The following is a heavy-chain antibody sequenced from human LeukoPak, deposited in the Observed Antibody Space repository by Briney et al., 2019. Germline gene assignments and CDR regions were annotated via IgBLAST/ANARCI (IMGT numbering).Heavy chain of an antibody. CDR1: GFTFDDYP. CDR3: AKDYY. CDR2: ISGDGATT. J-gene: IGHJ4*02. V-gene: IGHV3-43*02. Sequence: GGSQRLSCAASGFTFDDYPMHWVSQGPGKGLEWLSLISGDGATTYYADSVKGRFTISRDNIKNSLYLQMNSLRTEDTALYYCAKDYYWGQGTPVTVSS.